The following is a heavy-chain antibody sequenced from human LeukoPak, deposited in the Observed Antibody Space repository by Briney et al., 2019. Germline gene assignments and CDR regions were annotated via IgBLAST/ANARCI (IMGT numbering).Heavy chain of an antibody. CDR2: NYYSGIT. V-gene: IGHV4-59*08. D-gene: IGHD2-15*01. CDR1: GTSINSYY. J-gene: IGHJ6*02. CDR3: ARLLGAPYYYGMDV. Sequence: SETLSLTCSFSGTSINSYYWSWIRQPPGKGLEWIGYNYYSGITNYNPSLKSRVTISVDTSKNQFSLKLSSVTAADTAVYYCARLLGAPYYYGMDVWGQGTTVTVSS.